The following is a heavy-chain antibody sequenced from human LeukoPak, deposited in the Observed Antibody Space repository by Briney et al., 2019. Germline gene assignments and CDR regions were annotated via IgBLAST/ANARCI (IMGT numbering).Heavy chain of an antibody. V-gene: IGHV4-31*03. CDR1: GGSISSGGYY. CDR3: ARGPDIVATMGEIDY. CDR2: IYYSGST. D-gene: IGHD5-12*01. J-gene: IGHJ4*02. Sequence: PSQTLSLTCTVFGGSISSGGYYWSWIRQPPGRGLEWIGYIYYSGSTYYNPSLKSRVTISVDTSKNQFSLKLSSVTAADTAVYYCARGPDIVATMGEIDYWGQGTLVTVSS.